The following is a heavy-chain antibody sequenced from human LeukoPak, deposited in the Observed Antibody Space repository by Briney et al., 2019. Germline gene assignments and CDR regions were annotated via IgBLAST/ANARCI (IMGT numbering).Heavy chain of an antibody. CDR1: GGSTSSYY. V-gene: IGHV4-59*01. J-gene: IGHJ4*02. Sequence: SETLSLTCTVSGGSTSSYYWSWIRQPPGKGLDWIGFIYHNGRTDYNPSLKSRVTISADTSKNQFSLRLSSVTAADTAVYYCARVFRAAAVDYWGQGTLVTVSS. CDR2: IYHNGRT. D-gene: IGHD6-13*01. CDR3: ARVFRAAAVDY.